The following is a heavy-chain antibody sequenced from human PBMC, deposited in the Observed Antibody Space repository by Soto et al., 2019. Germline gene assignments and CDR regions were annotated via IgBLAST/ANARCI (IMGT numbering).Heavy chain of an antibody. CDR3: ARGNPFNYAGFDV. Sequence: EASVKVSCKASGYTFSYFDINWLRQASGQGPEWMGWMNAKSGDTFFAQRFQGKFNMTWDTSLSTAYMEVGSLTSDDTAIYYCARGNPFNYAGFDVWGQGATVTVS. D-gene: IGHD3-16*01. CDR1: GYTFSYFD. CDR2: MNAKSGDT. V-gene: IGHV1-8*01. J-gene: IGHJ6*02.